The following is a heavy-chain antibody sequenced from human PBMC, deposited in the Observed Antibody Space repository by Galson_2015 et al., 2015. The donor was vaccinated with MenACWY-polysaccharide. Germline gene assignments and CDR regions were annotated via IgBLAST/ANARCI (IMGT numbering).Heavy chain of an antibody. CDR2: ISYDGSDK. V-gene: IGHV3-30*18. D-gene: IGHD1-26*01. CDR1: GFIFSPYG. J-gene: IGHJ6*02. CDR3: AKHSGSYLYGMDV. Sequence: SLRLSCAASGFIFSPYGMHWVRQAPGKGLEWVAVISYDGSDKHYADSVKGRFTISRDNSKNTLYLQMHSLRAEDTAVYYCAKHSGSYLYGMDVWGQGTTVTVSS.